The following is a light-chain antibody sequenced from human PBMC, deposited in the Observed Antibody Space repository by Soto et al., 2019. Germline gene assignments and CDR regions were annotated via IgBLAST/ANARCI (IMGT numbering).Light chain of an antibody. Sequence: IVMTQSPDTLSVSPGERATLSCRASQSITEKVVWYQQKSGQAPRLVIYDASSRATGIPDRFSGSGSGTDFTLTISRLEPEDFAVYFCYQYDSSPWTFGQGTKVDIK. CDR1: QSITEK. CDR3: YQYDSSPWT. V-gene: IGKV3-20*01. J-gene: IGKJ1*01. CDR2: DAS.